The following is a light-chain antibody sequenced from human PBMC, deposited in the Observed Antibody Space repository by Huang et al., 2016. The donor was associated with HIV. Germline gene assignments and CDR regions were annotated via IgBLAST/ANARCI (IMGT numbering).Light chain of an antibody. Sequence: DIQMTQSPYSLSATVGDRVTITCRASQSISHYLNWYQQRPEKSPKLLIYAASNLQTGVPSRVSGSGSGTHFTLTISSLQPEDFATYYCQETYSNRAFGQGTKLES. CDR3: QETYSNRA. CDR1: QSISHY. J-gene: IGKJ2*01. CDR2: AAS. V-gene: IGKV1-39*01.